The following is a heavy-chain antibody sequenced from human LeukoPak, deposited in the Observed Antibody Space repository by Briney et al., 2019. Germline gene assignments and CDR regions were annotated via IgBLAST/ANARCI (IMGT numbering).Heavy chain of an antibody. CDR2: VYYSGST. V-gene: IGHV4-39*01. J-gene: IGHJ3*02. D-gene: IGHD1-26*01. Sequence: PSETLSLTCTVSGGSFSSSGCIGGWIRQSPGKGLEWIGSVYYSGSTYYNPSLKGRVTMSVDTSKNQFSLRLNSVTATDTAVYYCARHAGHSGRNLFAFDIWGQGTMVTVSS. CDR3: ARHAGHSGRNLFAFDI. CDR1: GGSFSSSGCI.